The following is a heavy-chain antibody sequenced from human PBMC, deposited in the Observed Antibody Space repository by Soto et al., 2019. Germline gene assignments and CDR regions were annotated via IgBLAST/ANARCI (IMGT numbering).Heavy chain of an antibody. D-gene: IGHD6-6*01. Sequence: QVQLQESGPGLVKPSETLSLTCTVSGGSISDYHWTWIRQPPGKGPEWIGNIYHIGSTNYNPSLKSRVSISVDTSKNQSFLKLSSVIAADTAVYYCARRDKEEYFFDIWGQGTMVTVSS. J-gene: IGHJ3*02. CDR3: ARRDKEEYFFDI. CDR2: IYHIGST. V-gene: IGHV4-59*08. CDR1: GGSISDYH.